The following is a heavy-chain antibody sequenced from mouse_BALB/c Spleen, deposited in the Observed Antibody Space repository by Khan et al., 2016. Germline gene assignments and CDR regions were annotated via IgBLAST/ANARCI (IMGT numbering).Heavy chain of an antibody. D-gene: IGHD1-1*01. CDR1: GYIFTNYG. CDR2: INTSTGEP. Sequence: QIQLVQSGPELKKPGETVKISCKASGYIFTNYGMNWVKQAPGKGLKWMGWINTSTGEPTYADDFKGRFAFSLETSASTAYLHINNLKNEDMATXFCARKGDFITTVITTDYTRDYWGQGTSVTVSS. CDR3: ARKGDFITTVITTDYTRDY. V-gene: IGHV9-1*02. J-gene: IGHJ4*01.